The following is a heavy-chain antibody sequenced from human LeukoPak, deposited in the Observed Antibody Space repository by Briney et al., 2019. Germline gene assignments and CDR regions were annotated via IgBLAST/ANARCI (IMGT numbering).Heavy chain of an antibody. CDR1: GFTFSSYA. J-gene: IGHJ3*02. V-gene: IGHV3-30-3*01. Sequence: GGSLRLSCAASGFTFSSYAMHWVRQAPGKGLEWVAVISYDGGNKYYADSVKGRFTISRDNSKNTLYLQMNSLRAEDTAVYYCARDWGEYSSSSFGDAFDIWGQGTMVTVSS. CDR2: ISYDGGNK. CDR3: ARDWGEYSSSSFGDAFDI. D-gene: IGHD6-6*01.